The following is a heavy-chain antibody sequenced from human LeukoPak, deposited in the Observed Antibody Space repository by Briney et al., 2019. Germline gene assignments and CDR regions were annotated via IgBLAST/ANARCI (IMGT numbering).Heavy chain of an antibody. Sequence: ASVKLSCKASGYTFTGYYMHWVRQAPGQGLEWMGCINPNSGGTNYAHKFQGRVTMTRDTSISRAYMELSRLRSDDTAVYYCATSDYGDYGGLDYWGQGTLVTVSS. V-gene: IGHV1-2*02. CDR2: INPNSGGT. CDR1: GYTFTGYY. D-gene: IGHD4-17*01. J-gene: IGHJ4*02. CDR3: ATSDYGDYGGLDY.